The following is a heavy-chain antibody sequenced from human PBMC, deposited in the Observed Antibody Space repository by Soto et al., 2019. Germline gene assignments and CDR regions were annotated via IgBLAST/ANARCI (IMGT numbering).Heavy chain of an antibody. CDR2: IHYSGTT. D-gene: IGHD4-17*01. CDR1: GGSISSSSYY. CDR3: ARWYGGHNFDY. Sequence: SETLSLTCTVSGGSISSSSYYWGWTRQPPGKGLEWLATIHYSGTTFYNPSLKSRLTISLDTSKNQFSLQMTSVTATDTSIYYCARWYGGHNFDYWGQGTLVTVSS. J-gene: IGHJ4*02. V-gene: IGHV4-39*01.